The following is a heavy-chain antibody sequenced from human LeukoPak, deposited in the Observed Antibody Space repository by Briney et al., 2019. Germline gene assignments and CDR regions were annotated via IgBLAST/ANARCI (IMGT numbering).Heavy chain of an antibody. CDR1: GFTFTNNA. CDR2: INGGGTTT. CDR3: ARGVAVSSRRAAV. Sequence: PGGSLRLSCAASGFTFTNNAMNWVRQAPGKGLEWVSAINGGGTTTSYADSVKGRFTISRDNSKNTLYLQINSLGAEDTAVYYCARGVAVSSRRAAVWGQGTLVTVSS. D-gene: IGHD6-13*01. V-gene: IGHV3-23*01. J-gene: IGHJ4*02.